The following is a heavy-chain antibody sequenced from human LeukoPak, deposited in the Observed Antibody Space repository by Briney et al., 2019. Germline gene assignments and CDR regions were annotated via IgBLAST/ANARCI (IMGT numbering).Heavy chain of an antibody. V-gene: IGHV3-7*01. CDR3: ARFGYVAAVDV. D-gene: IGHD3-10*01. CDR1: GFSFSAYW. J-gene: IGHJ4*02. Sequence: GGSLRLSCAASGFSFSAYWMTWVRQAPGTGVEWVANINPAGSETYYVDPVKGRFSISRDNAKNLVYLQMNSLRAEDTAVYHCARFGYVAAVDVWGQGTPVTVSS. CDR2: INPAGSET.